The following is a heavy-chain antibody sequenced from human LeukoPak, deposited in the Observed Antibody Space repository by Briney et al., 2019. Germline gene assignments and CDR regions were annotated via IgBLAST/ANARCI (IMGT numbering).Heavy chain of an antibody. V-gene: IGHV4-59*01. CDR2: IYYSGST. CDR1: GGSISTYY. Sequence: SETLSLTCTVSGGSISTYYWSWIRQPPEKGLGWIGYIYYSGSTNYNPSVKSRVTMSVDTSKKQFSLNLSSLTAADTAVYYCARGGTAVVTPYAFDIWGQGTMVAVSS. CDR3: ARGGTAVVTPYAFDI. J-gene: IGHJ3*02. D-gene: IGHD4-23*01.